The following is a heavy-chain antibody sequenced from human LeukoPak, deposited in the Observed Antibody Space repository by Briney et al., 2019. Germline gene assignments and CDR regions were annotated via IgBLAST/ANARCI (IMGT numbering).Heavy chain of an antibody. CDR3: ARVVQSTDSSGFYLPEYFQH. CDR2: IYHSGST. CDR1: GYSISSGYH. J-gene: IGHJ1*01. Sequence: SQTLSLTCTVSGYSISSGYHWGWIRQPPGKGLEWIGSIYHSGSTYYNPSLKSRVTISVDTSKNQFSLKLRSVTAADTAVYYCARVVQSTDSSGFYLPEYFQHWGQGTLVTVSS. V-gene: IGHV4-38-2*02. D-gene: IGHD3-22*01.